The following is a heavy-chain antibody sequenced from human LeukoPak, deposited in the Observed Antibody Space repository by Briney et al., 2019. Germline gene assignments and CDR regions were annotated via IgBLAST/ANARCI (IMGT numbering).Heavy chain of an antibody. J-gene: IGHJ4*02. Sequence: GGSLRLTCVASGFPSSSYWMTWVRQAPGKGLEWVANIKQDGSKKSYVDSVKGRFTISRDNAKNSLYLQMNSLRAEDTAIYYCTRVGYIDEGIDYWGQGTLVTVSS. CDR3: TRVGYIDEGIDY. CDR2: IKQDGSKK. CDR1: GFPSSSYW. V-gene: IGHV3-7*04. D-gene: IGHD5-24*01.